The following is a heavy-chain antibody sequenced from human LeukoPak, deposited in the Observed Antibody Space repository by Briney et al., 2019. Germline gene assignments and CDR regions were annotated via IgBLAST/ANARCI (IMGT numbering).Heavy chain of an antibody. D-gene: IGHD3-22*01. CDR1: GFTFGDYA. CDR2: IRTKANGDTT. CDR3: TRDFYYDSSGHKGDDAFES. V-gene: IGHV3-49*04. J-gene: IGHJ3*02. Sequence: GGSLRLSCTASGFTFGDYAMTWVRQAPGKGLEWIGFIRTKANGDTTEYAASVKGRFTISRDDSKSIAYLQMNSLTTEDTAVYYCTRDFYYDSSGHKGDDAFESWGQGTMVTVSS.